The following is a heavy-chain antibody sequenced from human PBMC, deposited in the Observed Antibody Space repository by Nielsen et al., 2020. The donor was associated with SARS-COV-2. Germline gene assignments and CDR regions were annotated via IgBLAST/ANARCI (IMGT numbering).Heavy chain of an antibody. J-gene: IGHJ4*02. Sequence: GESLKISCAASGFTFSSYWMSWVRQAPGKGLEWVANIKQDGSEKYYVDSVKGRFTISRDNAKNSLYLQMNSLRAEDTAVYYCARITGAAAPDYWGQGTLVTVSS. CDR2: IKQDGSEK. V-gene: IGHV3-7*03. D-gene: IGHD6-25*01. CDR3: ARITGAAAPDY. CDR1: GFTFSSYW.